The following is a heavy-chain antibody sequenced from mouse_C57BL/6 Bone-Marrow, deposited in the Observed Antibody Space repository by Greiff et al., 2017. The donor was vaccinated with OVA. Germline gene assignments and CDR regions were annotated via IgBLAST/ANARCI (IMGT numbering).Heavy chain of an antibody. D-gene: IGHD2-4*01. CDR1: GYTFTSYW. J-gene: IGHJ3*01. CDR3: ARDDYDETWFAY. CDR2: IDPSDSYT. Sequence: VQLQQPGAELVMPGASVKLSCKASGYTFTSYWMHWVKQRPGQGLEWIGEIDPSDSYTNYTQKFKGKSTLTVDKSSSTAYMQLSSLHSEDSAVYYCARDDYDETWFAYWGQGTLVTVSA. V-gene: IGHV1-69*01.